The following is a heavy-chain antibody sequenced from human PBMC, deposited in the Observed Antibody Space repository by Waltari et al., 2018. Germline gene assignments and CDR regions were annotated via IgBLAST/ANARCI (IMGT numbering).Heavy chain of an antibody. V-gene: IGHV4-34*01. J-gene: IGHJ4*02. CDR2: INHSGST. Sequence: QVQLQQWGAGLLKPSETLSLTCAVYGGSFSGYYWIWIRQPPGKGLEWIGEINHSGSTNYNPSLKSRVTISVDTSKNQFSLKLSSVTAADTAVYYCARARRDGYNLKHSQFDYWGQGTLVTVSS. CDR1: GGSFSGYY. D-gene: IGHD5-12*01. CDR3: ARARRDGYNLKHSQFDY.